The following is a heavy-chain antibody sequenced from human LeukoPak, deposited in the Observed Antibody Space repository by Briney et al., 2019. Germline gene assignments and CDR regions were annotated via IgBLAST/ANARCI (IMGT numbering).Heavy chain of an antibody. CDR2: IYYSGST. CDR3: ARAPPGYSSSWIDY. J-gene: IGHJ4*02. CDR1: GGSISSSSYY. Sequence: SETQSLTCTVSGGSISSSSYYWRWIRQPPGKGLEWIGSIYYSGSTYYNPSLKSRVTISVDTSKNQFSLKLSSVTAADTAVYYCARAPPGYSSSWIDYWGQGTLVTVSS. V-gene: IGHV4-39*07. D-gene: IGHD6-13*01.